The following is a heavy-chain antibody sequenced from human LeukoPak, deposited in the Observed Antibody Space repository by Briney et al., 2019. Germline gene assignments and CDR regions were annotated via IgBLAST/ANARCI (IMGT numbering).Heavy chain of an antibody. Sequence: ASVKVSCKVSGYTLTELSMHWVRQAPGKGLEWMGGFDPEDGETIYAQKFQGRVTMTEDTSTDTAYMELSSLRSEDTAVYYCATDHVAAAGTGVRYYYYGMDVWGQGTTVTVSS. J-gene: IGHJ6*02. CDR3: ATDHVAAAGTGVRYYYYGMDV. CDR2: FDPEDGET. V-gene: IGHV1-24*01. CDR1: GYTLTELS. D-gene: IGHD6-13*01.